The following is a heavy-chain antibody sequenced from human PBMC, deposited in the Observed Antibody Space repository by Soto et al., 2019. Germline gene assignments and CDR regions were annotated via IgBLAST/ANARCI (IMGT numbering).Heavy chain of an antibody. Sequence: ASVKVSCKASGYTFTNYGISWVRQAPGQGLEWMGWISAYNGNTKYAQKLQGRVTMTTDTSTSTAYMELRSLRSDDAAVYYCARGVGSGSYYNQYNWFDPWGQGTLVTVSS. CDR3: ARGVGSGSYYNQYNWFDP. D-gene: IGHD3-10*01. V-gene: IGHV1-18*01. CDR1: GYTFTNYG. CDR2: ISAYNGNT. J-gene: IGHJ5*02.